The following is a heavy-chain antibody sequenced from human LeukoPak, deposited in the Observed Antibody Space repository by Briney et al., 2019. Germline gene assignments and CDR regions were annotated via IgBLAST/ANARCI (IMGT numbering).Heavy chain of an antibody. CDR2: IIPIFGTA. CDR1: GGTFSSYA. J-gene: IGHJ4*02. V-gene: IGHV1-69*13. Sequence: ASVKVSCKASGGTFSSYAISWVRQAPGQGLEWMGGIIPIFGTANYAQKFQGRVTITADESTSTAYMELSSLTSEDTAVYYCASGNRYCTNGVCYSGREDYWGQGTLVTVSS. D-gene: IGHD2-8*01. CDR3: ASGNRYCTNGVCYSGREDY.